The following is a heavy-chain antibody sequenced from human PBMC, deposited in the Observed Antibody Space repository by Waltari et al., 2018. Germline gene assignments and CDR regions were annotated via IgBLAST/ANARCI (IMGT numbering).Heavy chain of an antibody. CDR2: MSGVSGTI. D-gene: IGHD1-26*01. Sequence: ERQLVVSGGGLVEQGGSLRLPCEASGSTFGTPPMSWGRQVPGKGLEWLSAMSGVSGTIGYADSVQRRFIISRDPSKNTLFLQLNSLRVEDTAVYFCAKSLSDPTVGGLGVWGQGTPVTVSS. J-gene: IGHJ6*02. CDR1: GSTFGTPP. CDR3: AKSLSDPTVGGLGV. V-gene: IGHV3-23*04.